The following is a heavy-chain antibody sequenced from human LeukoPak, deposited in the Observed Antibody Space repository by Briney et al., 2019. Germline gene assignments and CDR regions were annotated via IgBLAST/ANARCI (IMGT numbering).Heavy chain of an antibody. V-gene: IGHV4-34*01. CDR1: GGSFSGYY. CDR3: ARAYYSTSWFPH. J-gene: IGHJ5*02. Sequence: SETLSLTCGVYGGSFSGYYWSWIRQPPGKGLEWIGEINHSGSTNYNPSLKSRVTISADTSKNQFSLELRSVTAADTAVYYCARAYYSTSWFPHWGQGALVTVSS. D-gene: IGHD3-10*01. CDR2: INHSGST.